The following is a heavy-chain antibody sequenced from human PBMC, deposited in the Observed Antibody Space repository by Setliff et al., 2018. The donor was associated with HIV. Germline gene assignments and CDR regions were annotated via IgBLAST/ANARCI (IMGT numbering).Heavy chain of an antibody. Sequence: SVKVSCKASGGTFSSYAISWVRQAPGQGLEWMGGIIPILGIANYAQKSQGRVTITAVESTSTAYMELSSLRSEDTAVYYCARDYSPTFYYYDSSGTFDYWGQGTLVTAPQ. V-gene: IGHV1-69*10. D-gene: IGHD3-22*01. J-gene: IGHJ4*02. CDR2: IIPILGIA. CDR3: ARDYSPTFYYYDSSGTFDY. CDR1: GGTFSSYA.